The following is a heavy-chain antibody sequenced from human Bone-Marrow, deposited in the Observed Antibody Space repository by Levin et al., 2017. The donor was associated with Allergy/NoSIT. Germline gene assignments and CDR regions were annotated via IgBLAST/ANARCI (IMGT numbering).Heavy chain of an antibody. CDR2: ITSDGIST. D-gene: IGHD3-22*01. Sequence: QSSETLSLTCAVSGFTFSRYWMHWVRQAPGKGLVWISRITSDGISTNYADSVKGRFTISRDNAKNTLYLQMNSLRAEDTAVYYCVRGDAYYNESSCYRYWGHGTLVTVSS. CDR1: GFTFSRYW. V-gene: IGHV3-74*01. CDR3: VRGDAYYNESSCYRY. J-gene: IGHJ4*01.